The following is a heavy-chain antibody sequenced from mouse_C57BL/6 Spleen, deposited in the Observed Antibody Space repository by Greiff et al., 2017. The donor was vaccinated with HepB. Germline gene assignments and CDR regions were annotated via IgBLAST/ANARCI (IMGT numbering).Heavy chain of an antibody. D-gene: IGHD2-3*01. V-gene: IGHV10-1*01. J-gene: IGHJ4*01. Sequence: GGGLVQPKGSLKLSCAASGFSFNTYAMNWVRQAPGKGLEWVARIRSKSNNYATYYADSVKDRFTISRDDSESMLYLQMNNLKTEDTAMYYCVRIYDGYPYYAMDYWGQGTSVTVSS. CDR3: VRIYDGYPYYAMDY. CDR2: IRSKSNNYAT. CDR1: GFSFNTYA.